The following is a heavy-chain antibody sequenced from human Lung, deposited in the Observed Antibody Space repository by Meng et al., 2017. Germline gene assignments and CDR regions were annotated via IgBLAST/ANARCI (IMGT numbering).Heavy chain of an antibody. Sequence: VECQHWGPGWVTAVGTLARTCVVAWGCISSSDWGSWVRQPPGKGLEWIGEIYHGGDTNYNPSLKSRVTIAIDRSKNQFSLKLSSVTAADTAVYYCASWIYSCGWQWGQGTLVTVSS. D-gene: IGHD6-19*01. CDR2: IYHGGDT. V-gene: IGHV4/OR15-8*02. CDR1: WGCISSSDW. CDR3: ASWIYSCGWQ. J-gene: IGHJ4*02.